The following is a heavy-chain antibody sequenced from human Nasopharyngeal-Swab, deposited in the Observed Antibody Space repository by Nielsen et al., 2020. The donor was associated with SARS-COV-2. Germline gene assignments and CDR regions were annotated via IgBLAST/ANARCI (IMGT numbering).Heavy chain of an antibody. J-gene: IGHJ4*02. CDR2: ISYDGSNK. CDR1: GFTFSSYE. D-gene: IGHD5-12*01. CDR3: ARDHSGSHFDY. Sequence: GESLKISCAASGFTFSSYEMNWVRQAPGKGLEWVAVISYDGSNKYYADSVKGRFTISRDNSKNTLYLQMNSLRAEDTAVYYCARDHSGSHFDYWGQGTLVTVSS. V-gene: IGHV3-30-3*01.